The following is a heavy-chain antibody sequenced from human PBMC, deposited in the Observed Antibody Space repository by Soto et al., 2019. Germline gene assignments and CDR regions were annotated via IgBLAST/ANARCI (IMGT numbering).Heavy chain of an antibody. D-gene: IGHD6-13*01. CDR3: AKDSWYFDL. Sequence: GGSLRLSCAASGFTFSSPWMHWGCQAPGKGLMWVARIKTNGRIISYADSVKGRFTISRDNAKNTVSLQMNSLRVEDTGVYYCAKDSWYFDLWSQGSQVTV. CDR1: GFTFSSPW. CDR2: IKTNGRII. V-gene: IGHV3-74*01. J-gene: IGHJ4*02.